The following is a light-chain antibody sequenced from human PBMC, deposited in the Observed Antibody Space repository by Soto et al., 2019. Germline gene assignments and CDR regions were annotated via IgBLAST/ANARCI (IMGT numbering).Light chain of an antibody. Sequence: EIVLTQSPATLSLSPGERATLSCRASQSVSRYLAWYQQKPGQAPSLLIYGASNRATGIPDRFSGSGSGTEFTLTISRLEPEDFAVDYCQQYGSSGTFGQGTKVDIK. V-gene: IGKV3-20*01. CDR2: GAS. CDR1: QSVSRY. CDR3: QQYGSSGT. J-gene: IGKJ1*01.